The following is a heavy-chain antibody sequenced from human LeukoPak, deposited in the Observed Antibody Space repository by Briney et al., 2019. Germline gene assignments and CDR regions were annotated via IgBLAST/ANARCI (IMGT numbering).Heavy chain of an antibody. J-gene: IGHJ4*02. CDR3: ARAGYCSDGKCYTFDY. D-gene: IGHD2-15*01. V-gene: IGHV1-2*02. CDR2: INPNSGGT. CDR1: GYTFTAYS. Sequence: ASVTVSCKASGYTFTAYSLHWVRLALAQGLERMGWINPNSGGTDCARRFQGRVTMTRDTSITKLYIEMSSLTPDDTAAYYCARAGYCSDGKCYTFDYWGQGTLVTVSS.